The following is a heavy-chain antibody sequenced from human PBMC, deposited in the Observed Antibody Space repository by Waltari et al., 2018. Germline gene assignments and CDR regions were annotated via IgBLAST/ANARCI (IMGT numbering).Heavy chain of an antibody. D-gene: IGHD5-12*01. J-gene: IGHJ4*01. V-gene: IGHV3-30*02. CDR2: TRFDGINK. Sequence: QVFLVESGGGVVQPGDSLRLSCVSSGFNFNIYGMHWVRQAPGKGLEWVAFTRFDGINKHYADSVKGRFTISRENTKNTLYLQMNSLRGEDSAMYYCAREDIVSETQWRGNQYRGNSGYDLWGQGTLVSVSS. CDR1: GFNFNIYG. CDR3: AREDIVSETQWRGNQYRGNSGYDL.